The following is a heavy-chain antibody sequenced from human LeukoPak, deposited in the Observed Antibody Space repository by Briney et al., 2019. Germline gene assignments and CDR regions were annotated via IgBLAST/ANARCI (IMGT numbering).Heavy chain of an antibody. V-gene: IGHV3-20*04. D-gene: IGHD3-22*01. Sequence: GGSLRLSCAASGFTFDDYGMNWVRQAPGKGLEWVSGINWNGGSTGYADSVKGRFTISRDNAKNSLYLQMNSLRAEDTALYYCARPYDSSGYYYVGAFDIWGQGTMVTVSS. CDR3: ARPYDSSGYYYVGAFDI. CDR2: INWNGGST. J-gene: IGHJ3*02. CDR1: GFTFDDYG.